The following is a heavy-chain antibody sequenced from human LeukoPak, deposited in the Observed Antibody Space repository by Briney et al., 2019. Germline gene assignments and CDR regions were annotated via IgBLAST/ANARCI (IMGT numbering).Heavy chain of an antibody. D-gene: IGHD6-13*01. CDR1: GFTFSSYA. J-gene: IGHJ4*02. CDR3: AKGTWTAAAVPHRRYDDY. CDR2: ISYDGSNK. V-gene: IGHV3-30-3*01. Sequence: GGSLRLSCAASGFTFSSYAMHWVRQAPGKGLEWVAVISYDGSNKYYADSVKGRFTISRDNSKNTLYLQMNSLRAEDTAVYYCAKGTWTAAAVPHRRYDDYWGQGTLVTVSS.